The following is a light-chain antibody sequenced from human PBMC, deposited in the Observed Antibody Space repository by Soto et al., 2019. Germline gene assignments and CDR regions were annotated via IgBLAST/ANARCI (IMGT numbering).Light chain of an antibody. Sequence: EIVLTQSPGTLSLSPGERATLSCRASQSVGTYLAWYQQKPGQAPRLLIYGSSSRAPGIPDRFSGSGSGTDFTLTISRLEPEDFAVYYCQQYGTSPMYTFGQGTKVDIK. CDR3: QQYGTSPMYT. CDR1: QSVGTY. V-gene: IGKV3-20*01. J-gene: IGKJ2*01. CDR2: GSS.